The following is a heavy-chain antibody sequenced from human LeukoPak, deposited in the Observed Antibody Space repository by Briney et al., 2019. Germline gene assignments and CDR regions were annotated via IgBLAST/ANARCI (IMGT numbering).Heavy chain of an antibody. Sequence: GGSLRLSCAASGFTFSSYSMNWVRQAPGKGLEWVSCISSSSSYIYYADSVKGRFTISRDNSKNTLYLQMNSLRAEDTAVYYCASLTRGYCSSTSCFSDYWGQGTLVTVSS. CDR3: ASLTRGYCSSTSCFSDY. V-gene: IGHV3-21*04. CDR1: GFTFSSYS. J-gene: IGHJ4*02. CDR2: ISSSSSYI. D-gene: IGHD2-2*01.